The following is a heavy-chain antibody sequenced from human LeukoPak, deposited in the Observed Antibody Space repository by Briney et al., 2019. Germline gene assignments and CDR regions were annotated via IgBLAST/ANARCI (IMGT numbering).Heavy chain of an antibody. Sequence: PGGSLRLSCAASGFTFSDAWMSWVRQAPGKGLEWVGRIRSKTDGETTDYAAPVKGRFTISRDDSRNTLYLQMNSLKTEDTAVYYCTTGGSPWIGYCPSNRCHISDYWGQGTLVTVSS. CDR1: GFTFSDAW. J-gene: IGHJ4*02. CDR3: TTGGSPWIGYCPSNRCHISDY. D-gene: IGHD2-2*01. CDR2: IRSKTDGETT. V-gene: IGHV3-15*01.